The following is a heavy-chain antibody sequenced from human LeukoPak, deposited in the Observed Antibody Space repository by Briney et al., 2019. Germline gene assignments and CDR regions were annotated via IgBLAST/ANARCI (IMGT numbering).Heavy chain of an antibody. CDR3: ARVVRGAAIDY. J-gene: IGHJ4*02. CDR1: GFTFSSYW. CDR2: INSDGSST. D-gene: IGHD2-2*02. V-gene: IGHV3-74*01. Sequence: PGGSLRLSCAASGFTFSSYWMHWVRQAPGKGLVWVSRINSDGSSTSYADSVKGRFTISRDNAKNTLYLQMNSLRAEDTAVYYCARVVRGAAIDYWGQGTLVTVSS.